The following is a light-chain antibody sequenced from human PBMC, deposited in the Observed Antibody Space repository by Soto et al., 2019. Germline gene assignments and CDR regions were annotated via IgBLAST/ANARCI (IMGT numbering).Light chain of an antibody. J-gene: IGKJ1*01. CDR3: MQGTRWLWT. CDR1: QSLVFSDGNIY. V-gene: IGKV2-30*01. Sequence: DVVLTQSPLSLPVALGQPASISCRSSQSLVFSDGNIYLNWFQQRPGQSPRRLIYKVSNRDSGVPDRLSGSGSGTDFTLKISRVEAEDVGVYYCMQGTRWLWTFGQGTKVEIK. CDR2: KVS.